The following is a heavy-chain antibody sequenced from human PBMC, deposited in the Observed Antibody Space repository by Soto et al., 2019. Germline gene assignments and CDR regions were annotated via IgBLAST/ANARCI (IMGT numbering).Heavy chain of an antibody. D-gene: IGHD6-19*01. V-gene: IGHV5-51*01. J-gene: IGHJ5*02. CDR1: GYSFTTYW. Sequence: PRESLKISCXGSGYSFTTYWIAWVRQMPGKGLECMGIIYPGDSDTRYSPSFQGQVTISADKSINTAYLQWSSLKASDSAIYYCARPFDTSGWYDHWGQGTLVTVSS. CDR3: ARPFDTSGWYDH. CDR2: IYPGDSDT.